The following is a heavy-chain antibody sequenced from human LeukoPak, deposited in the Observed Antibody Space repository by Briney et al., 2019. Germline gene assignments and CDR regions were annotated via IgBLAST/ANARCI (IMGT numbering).Heavy chain of an antibody. Sequence: ASVKVSCKASGYTFTSYGISWVRRAPGQGLEWMGWISAYNGNTNYAQKLQGRVTMTTDTSTSTAYMELRSLRSDDTAVYYCAREGNYYDILTGFFDYWGQGTLVAVSS. CDR1: GYTFTSYG. V-gene: IGHV1-18*01. CDR2: ISAYNGNT. J-gene: IGHJ4*02. CDR3: AREGNYYDILTGFFDY. D-gene: IGHD3-9*01.